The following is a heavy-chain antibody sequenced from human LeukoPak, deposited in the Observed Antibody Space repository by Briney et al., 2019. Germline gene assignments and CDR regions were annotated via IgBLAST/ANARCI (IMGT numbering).Heavy chain of an antibody. Sequence: GGSLRLSCAASGFTFSSYGMHWVRQAPGKGLEWVAVISYDGSNKYYADSVKGRFTISRDNSKNTLYLQMNSLRVEDTAMFYCARAAYNTSPDYWGQGTLVTVSS. V-gene: IGHV3-30*03. J-gene: IGHJ4*02. D-gene: IGHD6-13*01. CDR1: GFTFSSYG. CDR3: ARAAYNTSPDY. CDR2: ISYDGSNK.